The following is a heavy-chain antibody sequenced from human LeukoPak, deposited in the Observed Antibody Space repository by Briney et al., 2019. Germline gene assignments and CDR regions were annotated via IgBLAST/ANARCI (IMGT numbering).Heavy chain of an antibody. D-gene: IGHD4-17*01. Sequence: SQTLSLTCAVSGGSISSGGYSWSWIRQPPGKGLEWIGYIYHSGSTYYDPSLKSRVTISVDRSKNQFSLKLSSVTAADTAVYYCARRATVPDAFDIWGQGTMVTVSS. CDR1: GGSISSGGYS. V-gene: IGHV4-30-2*01. CDR2: IYHSGST. J-gene: IGHJ3*02. CDR3: ARRATVPDAFDI.